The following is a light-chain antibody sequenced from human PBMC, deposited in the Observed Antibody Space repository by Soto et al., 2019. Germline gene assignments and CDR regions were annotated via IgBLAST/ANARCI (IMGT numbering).Light chain of an antibody. CDR3: AAGDDSLNGVV. Sequence: QSVLTQPPSASGTPGQRVTLSCSGSSSNIGSTTVDWYQQLPGTAPKLLLYSNNQRPAGVPDRFSGSKSGTSASLASSGLQSEAEADYYCAAGDDSLNGVVFGGGTKLTVL. CDR2: SNN. CDR1: SSNIGSTT. J-gene: IGLJ2*01. V-gene: IGLV1-44*01.